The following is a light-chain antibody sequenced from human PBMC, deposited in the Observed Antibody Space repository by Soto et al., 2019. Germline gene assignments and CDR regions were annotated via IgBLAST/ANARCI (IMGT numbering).Light chain of an antibody. J-gene: IGLJ3*02. Sequence: QSALTQPPSVSGAPGQRVTISCTGNSSNLGAGYDVHWYQQLPGAAPKLVIFGNRNRPSGVPERFSGSKSRTSASLAITALQAEDEADYYCQVYDYSLTASVFGGGTKLTVL. CDR2: GNR. CDR3: QVYDYSLTASV. V-gene: IGLV1-40*01. CDR1: SSNLGAGYD.